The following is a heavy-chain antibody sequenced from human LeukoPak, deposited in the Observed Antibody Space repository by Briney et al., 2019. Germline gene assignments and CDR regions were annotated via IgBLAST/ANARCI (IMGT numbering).Heavy chain of an antibody. Sequence: GGSLRLSCVASGFIVSSNYMNRVRQAPGKGLEWTSILYSGGTAFYADSVKGRFTISRDNSKNTLYLQMNSLRADDTAMYYCARGRQCDYWGQGTLVTVSP. CDR1: GFIVSSNY. V-gene: IGHV3-53*01. CDR2: LYSGGTA. D-gene: IGHD4-11*01. J-gene: IGHJ4*02. CDR3: ARGRQCDY.